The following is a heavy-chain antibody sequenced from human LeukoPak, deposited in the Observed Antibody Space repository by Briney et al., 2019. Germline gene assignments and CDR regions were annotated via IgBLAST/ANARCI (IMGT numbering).Heavy chain of an antibody. CDR3: ARHVVPYCSGGSCYDGEIDY. CDR1: GGSISSYY. V-gene: IGHV4-59*08. CDR2: VYYSGST. D-gene: IGHD2-15*01. J-gene: IGHJ4*02. Sequence: PSETLSLTCTVSGGSISSYYWSWIRQPPGKGLEWIGYVYYSGSTNYNPSLKSRVTISVDTSKNQFSLKLSSVTASDTAVYCCARHVVPYCSGGSCYDGEIDYWGQGTLVTVSS.